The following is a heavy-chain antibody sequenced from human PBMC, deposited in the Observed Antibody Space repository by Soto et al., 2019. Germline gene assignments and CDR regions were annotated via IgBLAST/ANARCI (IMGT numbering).Heavy chain of an antibody. CDR1: GGSFSGYY. CDR3: ARAYGSTSNLDY. D-gene: IGHD3-10*01. V-gene: IGHV4-34*01. Sequence: SETLSLTCAVYGGSFSGYYWSWIRQPPGKGLEWIGEINHSGSTNYNPSLKSRVTISVDTSKNQFSLKLSSVTTADTAVYYCARAYGSTSNLDYWGQGTLVTVSS. CDR2: INHSGST. J-gene: IGHJ4*02.